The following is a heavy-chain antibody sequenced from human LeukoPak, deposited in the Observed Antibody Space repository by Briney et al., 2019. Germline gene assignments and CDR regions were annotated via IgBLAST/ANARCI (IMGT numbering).Heavy chain of an antibody. CDR2: IKQDGRQE. V-gene: IGHV3-7*01. Sequence: GGSLRLSCAASRFTLSTYWMSWVRQAPGKGLEWVAHIKQDGRQEYYVDSVKGRFTISRDSAKHSLYLQMNSLRAEDTAVYYCARGVPYDSWSGPHYSDYWGQGTLVTVSS. CDR3: ARGVPYDSWSGPHYSDY. J-gene: IGHJ4*02. CDR1: RFTLSTYW. D-gene: IGHD3-3*01.